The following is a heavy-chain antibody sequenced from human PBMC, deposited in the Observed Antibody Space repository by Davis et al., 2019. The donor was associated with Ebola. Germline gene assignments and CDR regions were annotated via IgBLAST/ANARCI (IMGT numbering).Heavy chain of an antibody. CDR2: ISLNSGGT. V-gene: IGHV1-2*06. Sequence: ASVKVSCKASGHTFDDFYVHWVRQAPGQGLEWMGRISLNSGGTGYAHQFQGRVTMTRDTSISTAYMELSRLRSDDTAVYYCARGVMALAGSWWFDPWGRGTLVTVSS. D-gene: IGHD6-19*01. J-gene: IGHJ5*02. CDR3: ARGVMALAGSWWFDP. CDR1: GHTFDDFY.